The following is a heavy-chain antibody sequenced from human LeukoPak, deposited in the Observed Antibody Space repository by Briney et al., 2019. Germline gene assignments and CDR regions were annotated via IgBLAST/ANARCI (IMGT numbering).Heavy chain of an antibody. CDR3: AGPVEYSSSAAGDY. Sequence: PGGSLRLSCAASGFTFSSYSMNWVRQAPGKGLEWVSSISSSSSYIYYADSVKGRFTISRDNAKNSLYLQMNSLRAEDTAVYYCAGPVEYSSSAAGDYWGQGTLVTVSS. V-gene: IGHV3-21*01. D-gene: IGHD6-6*01. CDR1: GFTFSSYS. CDR2: ISSSSSYI. J-gene: IGHJ4*02.